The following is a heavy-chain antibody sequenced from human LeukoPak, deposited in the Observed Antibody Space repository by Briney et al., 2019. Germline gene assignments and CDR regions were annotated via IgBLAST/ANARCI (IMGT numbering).Heavy chain of an antibody. CDR2: INRGGPT. CDR1: GLTVSSNY. J-gene: IGHJ5*02. D-gene: IGHD4-17*01. CDR3: ARDSYVDSEAVRWFDP. V-gene: IGHV3-66*01. Sequence: QAGGSLRLSCAASGLTVSSNYMSWVRQAPGKGLEWVSVINRGGPTYYADSVKGRFTISRDNSKNTLYLQMNSLRAEDTAVYYCARDSYVDSEAVRWFDPWGQGTLVTVSS.